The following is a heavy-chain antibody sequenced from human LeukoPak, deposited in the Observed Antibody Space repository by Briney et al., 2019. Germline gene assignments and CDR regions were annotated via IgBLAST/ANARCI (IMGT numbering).Heavy chain of an antibody. CDR2: IYSGGST. V-gene: IGHV3-66*01. CDR1: GFTVSSNY. CDR3: ALPLGAAAGSDYYYYMDV. J-gene: IGHJ6*03. D-gene: IGHD6-13*01. Sequence: PGGSLRLSCAASGFTVSSNYMSWVRQAPGKGLEWVSVIYSGGSTYYADSVKGRFTISRDNSKNTLYLQMNSLRAEDTAVYYCALPLGAAAGSDYYYYMDVWGKGTTVTISS.